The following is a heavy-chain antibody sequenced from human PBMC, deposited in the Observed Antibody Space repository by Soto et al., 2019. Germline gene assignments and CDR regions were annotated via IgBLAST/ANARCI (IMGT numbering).Heavy chain of an antibody. Sequence: QVQLVESGGGVVQPGRSLRLSCAASGFSFNTYDIHWVRQAPGKGLEWVTGISYDGSNSYYADSVKGRFTISRDSSKNMLYLQMTSLRAEDTAVYYCAKPSVAGLYWCFDRWGPGTLVTVSS. D-gene: IGHD6-19*01. V-gene: IGHV3-30*18. CDR3: AKPSVAGLYWCFDR. J-gene: IGHJ2*01. CDR1: GFSFNTYD. CDR2: ISYDGSNS.